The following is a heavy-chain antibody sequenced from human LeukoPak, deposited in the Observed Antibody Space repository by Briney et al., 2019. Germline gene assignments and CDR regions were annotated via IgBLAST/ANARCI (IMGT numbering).Heavy chain of an antibody. J-gene: IGHJ4*02. Sequence: GGSLRLSCAASGFTFSSYWMSWVRQAPGKGLEWVSSISSSSSYIYYADSVKGRFTISRDNAKNSLYLQMNSLRAEDTAVYYCATSLVVTTVDYWGQGTLVTVSS. CDR3: ATSLVVTTVDY. V-gene: IGHV3-21*01. D-gene: IGHD3-22*01. CDR2: ISSSSSYI. CDR1: GFTFSSYW.